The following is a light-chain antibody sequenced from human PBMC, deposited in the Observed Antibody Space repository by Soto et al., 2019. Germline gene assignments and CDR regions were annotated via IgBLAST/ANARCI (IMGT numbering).Light chain of an antibody. CDR1: QSVSSN. Sequence: ETVMTQSPATLSVSPGERATLSCRASQSVSSNLAWYQQKPGQAPRLLIYGTSTRATGIPARFSGSGSGTEFTLTISSLQSEDFAVYYCQQYNNWPPNTFGQGTKV. J-gene: IGKJ1*01. CDR2: GTS. CDR3: QQYNNWPPNT. V-gene: IGKV3D-15*01.